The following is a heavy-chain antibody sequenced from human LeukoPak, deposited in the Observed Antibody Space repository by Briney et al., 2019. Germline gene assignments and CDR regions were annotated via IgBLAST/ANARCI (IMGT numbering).Heavy chain of an antibody. CDR1: GGTFNNSA. J-gene: IGHJ4*02. CDR2: IIPIFGTA. Sequence: SVKVSCKTSGGTFNNSAISWVRQAPGQGLEWMGRIIPIFGTANYAQKFQGRVTITTDESTSTAYMELSSLRSEDTAVYYCARTRYYDYVWGSYRYEDYWGQGTLVTVSS. CDR3: ARTRYYDYVWGSYRYEDY. D-gene: IGHD3-16*02. V-gene: IGHV1-69*05.